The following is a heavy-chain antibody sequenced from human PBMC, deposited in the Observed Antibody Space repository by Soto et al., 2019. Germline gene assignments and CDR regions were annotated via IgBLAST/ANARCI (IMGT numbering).Heavy chain of an antibody. V-gene: IGHV4-34*01. CDR2: INHSGTT. J-gene: IGHJ6*02. CDR1: GGSFSGYS. CDR3: ARARFDSWSHIYYGLDV. D-gene: IGHD3-3*01. Sequence: PSETLSLTCAVYGGSFSGYSWTWLRQPPGKGLEWIGEINHSGTTDYDPALKSRVTMSADTSKHQFSLRMTSVTAADTAVYYCARARFDSWSHIYYGLDVWGQGTTVTVSS.